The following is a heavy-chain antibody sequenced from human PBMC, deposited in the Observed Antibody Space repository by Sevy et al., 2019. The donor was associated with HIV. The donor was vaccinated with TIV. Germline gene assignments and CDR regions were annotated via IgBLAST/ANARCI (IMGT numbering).Heavy chain of an antibody. J-gene: IGHJ3*02. D-gene: IGHD2-15*01. CDR3: AKDKLLDAFDI. CDR1: GYTFSDNY. Sequence: ASVKVSCKASGYTFSDNYMHWVRQAPGQGLEWVGRINPRTGDTKYAQKFQGRVTVTRETSISTAYMELSKLTSDDTAIYYCAKDKLLDAFDIWGQGTRVTVSS. CDR2: INPRTGDT. V-gene: IGHV1-2*06.